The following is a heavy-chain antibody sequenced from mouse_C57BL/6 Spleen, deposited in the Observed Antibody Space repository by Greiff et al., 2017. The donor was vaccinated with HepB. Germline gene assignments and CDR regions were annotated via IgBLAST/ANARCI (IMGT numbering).Heavy chain of an antibody. D-gene: IGHD3-3*01. CDR2: INPGSGGT. CDR1: GYAFTNYL. J-gene: IGHJ1*03. CDR3: ARGGWDWYFDV. Sequence: VKLMESGAELVRPGTSVKVSCKASGYAFTNYLIEWVKQRPGQGLEWIGVINPGSGGTNYNEKFKGKATLTADKSSSTAYMQLSSLTSEDSAVYFCARGGWDWYFDVWGTGTTVTVSS. V-gene: IGHV1-54*01.